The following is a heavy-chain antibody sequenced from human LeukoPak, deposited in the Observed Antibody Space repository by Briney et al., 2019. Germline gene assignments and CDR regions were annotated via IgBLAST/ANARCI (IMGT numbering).Heavy chain of an antibody. V-gene: IGHV3-21*01. CDR1: GFTFSSYS. J-gene: IGHJ4*02. D-gene: IGHD2-15*01. CDR2: ISSSSSYI. Sequence: GGSLRLSCAASGFTFSSYSMNWVRQAPGKGLEWVSSISSSSSYIYYADSVKGRFTISRDNAKNSLYLQMNSLRAEDAAVYYCARGATGYSNDYWGQGTLVTVSS. CDR3: ARGATGYSNDY.